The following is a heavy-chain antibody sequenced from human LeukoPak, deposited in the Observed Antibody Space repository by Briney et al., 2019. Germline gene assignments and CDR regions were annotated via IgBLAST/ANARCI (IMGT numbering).Heavy chain of an antibody. D-gene: IGHD3-10*01. CDR1: GYSISSGYY. J-gene: IGHJ5*02. CDR2: IYHSGST. V-gene: IGHV4-38-2*02. Sequence: SETLSLTCTVSGYSISSGYYWGWIRQPPGKGLEWIGSIYHSGSTYYNPSLKSRVTISVDTSKNQFSLKLSSVTAADTAVYYCARGKGLVRGVIIMNWFDPWGQGTLVTVSS. CDR3: ARGKGLVRGVIIMNWFDP.